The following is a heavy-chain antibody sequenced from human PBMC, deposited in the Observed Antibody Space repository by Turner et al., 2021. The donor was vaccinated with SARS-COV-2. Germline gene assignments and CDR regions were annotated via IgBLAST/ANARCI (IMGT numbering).Heavy chain of an antibody. CDR3: VRVGGYCSGGSCYSLWFDP. D-gene: IGHD2-15*01. J-gene: IGHJ5*02. Sequence: EVPLVEAGGGFVQPGGALRLSCAAPGFTFRSHWMGWVRQAPGKGLEWVANIKLDGSDEYSVDSVKGRFTISRDNAKNSLYLQMNSLRAEDTAVYYCVRVGGYCSGGSCYSLWFDPWGQGTLVTVSS. CDR2: IKLDGSDE. CDR1: GFTFRSHW. V-gene: IGHV3-7*01.